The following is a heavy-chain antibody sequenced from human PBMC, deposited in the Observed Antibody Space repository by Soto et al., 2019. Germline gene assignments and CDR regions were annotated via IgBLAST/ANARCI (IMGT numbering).Heavy chain of an antibody. D-gene: IGHD3-22*01. V-gene: IGHV1-58*01. CDR3: AAAPRYNSDGSAKGWIGP. J-gene: IGHJ5*02. Sequence: QMQLVQSGPEVKKPGTSVRVSCKASGLTFTNSAVLWVRQARGQRLEWIGWIVVGSGNTNYAQNFQERVTITRDMSTSTAYMELSSLRSEDTAVYYCAAAPRYNSDGSAKGWIGPWGQGTLVTVSS. CDR2: IVVGSGNT. CDR1: GLTFTNSA.